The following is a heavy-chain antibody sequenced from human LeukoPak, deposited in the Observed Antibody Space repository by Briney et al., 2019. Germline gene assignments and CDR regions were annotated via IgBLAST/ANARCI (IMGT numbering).Heavy chain of an antibody. J-gene: IGHJ4*02. D-gene: IGHD3-10*01. Sequence: GGSLRLSCAASGFDFSDYTINWVRQAPGKGLEWVSSISSNGRYIYYADLVKGRLTISRDNAKNSVYLQMNSLRAEDTAVYYCARDGLGSYDFWGQGTLVTVSS. CDR3: ARDGLGSYDF. CDR1: GFDFSDYT. V-gene: IGHV3-21*01. CDR2: ISSNGRYI.